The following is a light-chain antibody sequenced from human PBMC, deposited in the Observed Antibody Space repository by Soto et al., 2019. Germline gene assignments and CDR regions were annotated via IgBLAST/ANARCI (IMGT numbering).Light chain of an antibody. J-gene: IGKJ2*01. CDR3: QRYDSYPHT. CDR1: QSISPY. CDR2: RAS. V-gene: IGKV1-5*03. Sequence: DLQMTQSPSTLSASVGDRVTITCRASQSISPYLAWFQLKPGKAPGLLIYRASILESGVPSRFSGSGSGTEFIVTISNLQPDDFATYYCQRYDSYPHTFGQGTKLEIK.